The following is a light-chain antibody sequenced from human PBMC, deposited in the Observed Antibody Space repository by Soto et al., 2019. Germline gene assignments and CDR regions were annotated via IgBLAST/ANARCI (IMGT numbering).Light chain of an antibody. Sequence: EIVMTQSPASLSVSPGERAALSCRASQSVGRNLAWYQQKPGQAPRLLIYDASTRATGIPDRFSGSGSGTDFTLTISRLEPEDFAVYYCQQYGSSPMTFGQGTRLEIK. CDR1: QSVGRN. CDR3: QQYGSSPMT. V-gene: IGKV3-20*01. J-gene: IGKJ5*01. CDR2: DAS.